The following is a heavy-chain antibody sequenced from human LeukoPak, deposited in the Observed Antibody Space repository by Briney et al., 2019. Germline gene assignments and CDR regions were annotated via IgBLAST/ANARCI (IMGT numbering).Heavy chain of an antibody. V-gene: IGHV3-21*01. CDR2: ISSSSSYI. J-gene: IGHJ3*02. CDR3: ARDLRPMVRGLAPNAFDI. D-gene: IGHD3-10*01. Sequence: PGGSLRLSCAASGFTFSSYSMNWVRQAPGKGLEWVSSISSSSSYIYYADSVKGRFTISRDNAKNSLYLQMNSLRAEDTAVYYCARDLRPMVRGLAPNAFDIWGQGTMVTVSS. CDR1: GFTFSSYS.